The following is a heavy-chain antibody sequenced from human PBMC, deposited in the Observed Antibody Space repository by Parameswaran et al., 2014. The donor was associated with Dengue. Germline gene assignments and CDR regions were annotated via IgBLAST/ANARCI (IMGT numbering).Heavy chain of an antibody. D-gene: IGHD2-15*01. J-gene: IGHJ5*02. V-gene: IGHV1-69*06. CDR2: IIPLFGTA. CDR1: GGTFSSYA. Sequence: PGASVKVSCKASGGTFSSYAISWMRQAPGQGLEWMGGIIPLFGTANYAQKFQGRVTITADKSTTTAYMELSSLRSEDTAVYYCARGSVCSGNSCPLSFSWFDPWGQGTLVTVSS. CDR3: ARGSVCSGNSCPLSFSWFDP.